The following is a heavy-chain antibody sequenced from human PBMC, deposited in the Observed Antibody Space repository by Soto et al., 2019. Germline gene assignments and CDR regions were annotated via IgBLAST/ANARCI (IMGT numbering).Heavy chain of an antibody. CDR2: VYPSDSDT. V-gene: IGHV5-51*01. CDR3: ARSTSPLYSMDV. J-gene: IGHJ6*02. D-gene: IGHD2-2*02. Sequence: PGESLKISCKGSEYSFTNYWIGWVRQTPGKGLEWMGTVYPSDSDTRYSPSFRGQVTISADKSITTAYLQWSSLKASDTAIYYCARSTSPLYSMDVWGQGTTVTVSS. CDR1: EYSFTNYW.